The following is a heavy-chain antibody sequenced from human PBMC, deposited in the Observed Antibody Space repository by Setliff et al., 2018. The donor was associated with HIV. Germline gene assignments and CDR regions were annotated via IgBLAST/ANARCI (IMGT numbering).Heavy chain of an antibody. Sequence: WASVKVSCKASGYNFVGYGINWLRQAPGQGLEWMGWINTYNGNTKYGQKFQGSVTMTTDTSTSTVYMELRNLRSDDTAVYFCARGGPARVALLYWFDPWGQGTLVTVS. CDR2: INTYNGNT. V-gene: IGHV1-18*01. J-gene: IGHJ5*02. CDR1: GYNFVGYG. D-gene: IGHD2-21*01. CDR3: ARGGPARVALLYWFDP.